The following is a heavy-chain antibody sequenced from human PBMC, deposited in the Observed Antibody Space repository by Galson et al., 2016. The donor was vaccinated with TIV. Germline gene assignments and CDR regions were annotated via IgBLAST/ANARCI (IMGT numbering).Heavy chain of an antibody. Sequence: SVKVSCKAPGYTFTRYYMHWVRQAPGQGLEWMGIINPSSGSTTYAQKFQGRVTMTRDTSTSTVYMELSSLRSEDTAVYYCAREAYGGNAHDAFHIWGQGTMVTVSS. CDR2: INPSSGST. J-gene: IGHJ3*02. V-gene: IGHV1-46*01. CDR3: AREAYGGNAHDAFHI. CDR1: GYTFTRYY. D-gene: IGHD4-23*01.